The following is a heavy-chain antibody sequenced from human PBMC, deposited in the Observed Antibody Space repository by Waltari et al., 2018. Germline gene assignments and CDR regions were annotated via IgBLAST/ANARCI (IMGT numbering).Heavy chain of an antibody. CDR2: INQGSSR. CDR1: GGTVWGYY. CDR3: VRLEDCSGPGGNCYSGDIFALDV. D-gene: IGHD2-15*01. J-gene: IGHJ6*02. Sequence: QVHLQQWGAGHLQPSETLSLTCVVNGGTVWGYYWGCVRQARGKGLEWIGEINQGSSRNYNPSLMSGVEMSIDESKNQFSLKLNFVTAADTGVYYCVRLEDCSGPGGNCYSGDIFALDVWGQGTTVTVSS. V-gene: IGHV4-34*01.